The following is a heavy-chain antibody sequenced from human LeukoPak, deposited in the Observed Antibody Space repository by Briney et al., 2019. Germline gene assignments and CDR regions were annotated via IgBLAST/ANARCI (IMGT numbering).Heavy chain of an antibody. Sequence: PSETLSLTCTVSGGSISSSSYYWGWIRQPPGKGLEWIGSIYYTGSTYHNPSLKSRVTISVDTSKNQFSLKLSSVTAADTAVYYCARDPQNWFDPWGQGTLVTVSS. J-gene: IGHJ5*02. CDR2: IYYTGST. CDR3: ARDPQNWFDP. V-gene: IGHV4-39*07. CDR1: GGSISSSSYY.